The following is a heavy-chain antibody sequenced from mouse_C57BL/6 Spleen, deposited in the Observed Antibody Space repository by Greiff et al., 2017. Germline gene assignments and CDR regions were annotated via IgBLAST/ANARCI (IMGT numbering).Heavy chain of an antibody. CDR2: INYDGSST. CDR1: GFTFSDYY. Sequence: EVHLVESEGGLVQPGSSMKLSCTASGFTFSDYYMAWVRQVPEKGLEWVANINYDGSSTYYLDSLKSRFIISRDNAKNILYLQMSSLKSENTATYYCASYDYYYYAMDYWGQGTSVTVSS. CDR3: ASYDYYYYAMDY. J-gene: IGHJ4*01. D-gene: IGHD2-4*01. V-gene: IGHV5-16*01.